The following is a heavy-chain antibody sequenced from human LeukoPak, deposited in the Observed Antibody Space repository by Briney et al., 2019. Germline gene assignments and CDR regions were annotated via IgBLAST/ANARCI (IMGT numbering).Heavy chain of an antibody. CDR1: GGTFSSYA. J-gene: IGHJ6*03. CDR3: ARGGRNALYYYYMDV. Sequence: SVKVSCKASGGTFSSYAISWVRQAPGQGLEWMGGIIPIFGTANYAQKFQGRVTVTADESTSTAYMELSSLRSEDTAVYYCARGGRNALYYYYMDVWGKGTTVTVSS. V-gene: IGHV1-69*13. D-gene: IGHD3-10*01. CDR2: IIPIFGTA.